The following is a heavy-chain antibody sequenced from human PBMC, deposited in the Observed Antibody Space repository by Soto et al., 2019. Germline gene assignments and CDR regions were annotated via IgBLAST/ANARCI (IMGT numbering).Heavy chain of an antibody. Sequence: GGSLRPSCAASWFTFSDYSINWVRQAPGKGVEWISYIISSGGLKSYADSVKGRFTISRDNARNSVYLQMNSPRGDDTAVYYCVRDVSWAIFDWGQGTLVTVSS. J-gene: IGHJ4*02. CDR2: IISSGGLK. CDR1: WFTFSDYS. CDR3: VRDVSWAIFD. D-gene: IGHD3-3*01. V-gene: IGHV3-48*01.